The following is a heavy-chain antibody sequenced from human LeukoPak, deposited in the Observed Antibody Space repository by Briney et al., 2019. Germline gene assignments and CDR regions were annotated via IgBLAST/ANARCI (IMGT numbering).Heavy chain of an antibody. CDR3: ARAFGSGSYHNPDH. CDR2: INPSGGTT. J-gene: IGHJ5*02. CDR1: GYTFTNYY. V-gene: IGHV1-46*01. Sequence: ASVKVSCKASGYTFTNYYMHWVRQAPGQGLEWMGVINPSGGTTSYAQKFQGRVTMTRDTSTSTVFMELSSLRSEDTAVYYCARAFGSGSYHNPDHWGQGTLVTVSS. D-gene: IGHD3-10*01.